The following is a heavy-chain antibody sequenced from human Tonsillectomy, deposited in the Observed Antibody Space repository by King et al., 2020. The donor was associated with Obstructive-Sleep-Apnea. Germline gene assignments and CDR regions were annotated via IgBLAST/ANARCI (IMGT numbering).Heavy chain of an antibody. V-gene: IGHV3-21*01. Sequence: VQLVESGGGLVKPGGSLRLSCAASGFTFSSYSMNWVRQAPGKGLEWVSSISSSSSYIYYADSVKGRFTISRDNAKNSLYLQMNSLGAEDTAVYYCAMSLGCGSGTGYYYGMDVWGQGTTVTVSS. CDR2: ISSSSSYI. CDR1: GFTFSSYS. CDR3: AMSLGCGSGTGYYYGMDV. D-gene: IGHD1-14*01. J-gene: IGHJ6*02.